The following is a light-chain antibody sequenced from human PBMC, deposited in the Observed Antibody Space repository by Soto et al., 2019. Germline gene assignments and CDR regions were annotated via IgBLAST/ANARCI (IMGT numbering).Light chain of an antibody. CDR2: KAS. V-gene: IGKV1-5*03. Sequence: DIQMTQSPSTLSASVGDRVTITCRASQSISSWLAWYQQKPGKAPKLLIYKASSLESGVPSRFSGSGSGTEFTLTISSLQPDDVATYYCQQYNSPLYTFGQGTKLGIK. J-gene: IGKJ2*01. CDR1: QSISSW. CDR3: QQYNSPLYT.